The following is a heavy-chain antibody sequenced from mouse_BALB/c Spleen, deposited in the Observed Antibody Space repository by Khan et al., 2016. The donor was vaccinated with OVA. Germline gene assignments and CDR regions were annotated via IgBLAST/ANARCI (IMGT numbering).Heavy chain of an antibody. CDR1: GFTFSTYG. J-gene: IGHJ3*01. V-gene: IGHV5-6*01. CDR2: ISSGGHYT. CDR3: ARLAYYYNSEGFAY. D-gene: IGHD1-1*02. Sequence: EVELVESGGDLVKTGGSLKLSCAASGFTFSTYGMSWVRQTPDKRLEWVATISSGGHYTYYIDSVKGRFTISRDNAENILYLQMTSLRSEDTAMYYCARLAYYYNSEGFAYWGLGTLVTVSA.